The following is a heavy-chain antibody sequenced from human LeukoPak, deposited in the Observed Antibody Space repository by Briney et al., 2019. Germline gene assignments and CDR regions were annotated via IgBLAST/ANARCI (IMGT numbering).Heavy chain of an antibody. CDR3: ARAGDGGYDPVFYYYYGMDV. V-gene: IGHV1-18*01. CDR1: GYTFTSYG. D-gene: IGHD5-12*01. J-gene: IGHJ6*02. Sequence: ASVKVSCKASGYTFTSYGISWVRQAPGQGLAWMGWISAYNGNTNYAQKLQGRVTMTTDTSTSTAYMELRSLRSDDTAVYYCARAGDGGYDPVFYYYYGMDVWGQGTTVTVSS. CDR2: ISAYNGNT.